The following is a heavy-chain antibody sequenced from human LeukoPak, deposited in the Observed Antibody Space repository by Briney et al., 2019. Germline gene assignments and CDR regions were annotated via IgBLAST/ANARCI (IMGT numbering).Heavy chain of an antibody. CDR3: ARVHRTYCSGGSCYSVGFDY. CDR1: GGSISSGSYY. J-gene: IGHJ4*02. Sequence: PSQTLSLTCTVSGGSISSGSYYWSWIRQPPGKGLEWIGYIFYSGSTNYNPSLKSRVTISVDTSKNQFSLKLSSVTAADTAVYYCARVHRTYCSGGSCYSVGFDYWGQGTLVTVSS. D-gene: IGHD2-15*01. V-gene: IGHV4-61*01. CDR2: IFYSGST.